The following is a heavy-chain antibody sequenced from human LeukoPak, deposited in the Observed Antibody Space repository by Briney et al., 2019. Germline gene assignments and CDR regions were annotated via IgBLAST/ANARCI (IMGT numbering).Heavy chain of an antibody. CDR1: GYTFTGYY. CDR2: LNPNGADT. J-gene: IGHJ4*02. CDR3: ARDFTGLLPPSYYFDY. V-gene: IGHV1-2*02. D-gene: IGHD2-15*01. Sequence: ASVKVSCKASGYTFTGYYMHWVRQAPGQRLEWMGWLNPNGADTNYAQKFQGRVTMTRDTSISTAYMELSRLRSDDTALYYCARDFTGLLPPSYYFDYWGQGTLVTVSS.